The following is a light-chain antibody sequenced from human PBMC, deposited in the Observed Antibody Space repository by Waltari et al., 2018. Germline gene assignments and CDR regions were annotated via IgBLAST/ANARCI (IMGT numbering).Light chain of an antibody. V-gene: IGKV3-15*01. CDR2: RAS. CDR3: QQYNSWPPLT. CDR1: QSVSSN. J-gene: IGKJ4*01. Sequence: EIVMMQSPVTLPVSPGERATLSCRATQSVSSNLAWYQQKPGQAPRLLIYRASTRATGIPARFSGSGSGTEFTLTISSLQSEDFAVYYCQQYNSWPPLTFGGGTKVEIK.